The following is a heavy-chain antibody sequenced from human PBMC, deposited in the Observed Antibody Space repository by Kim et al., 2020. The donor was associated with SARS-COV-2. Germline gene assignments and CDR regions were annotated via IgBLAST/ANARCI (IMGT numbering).Heavy chain of an antibody. Sequence: SETLSLTCTVSGGSISSYYWSWIRQPPGKGLEWIGYIYYSGSTNYNPSLKSRVTISVDTSKNQFSLKLSSVTAADTAVYYCATNMYSSGWRPNYYYYYGMDVWGQGTTVTVSS. D-gene: IGHD6-19*01. V-gene: IGHV4-59*08. CDR3: ATNMYSSGWRPNYYYYYGMDV. CDR2: IYYSGST. J-gene: IGHJ6*02. CDR1: GGSISSYY.